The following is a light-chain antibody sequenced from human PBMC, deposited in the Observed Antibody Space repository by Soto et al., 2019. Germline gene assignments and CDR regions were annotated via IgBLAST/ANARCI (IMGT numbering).Light chain of an antibody. CDR1: QSVSSSY. Sequence: EIVLTQSPGTLSLSPGERATLSCRASQSVSSSYLAWYQQKPGQAPRLLIYDASSRATGISDRFSGSGSGTDFTFTISRLEPEDVAVYYCQHYDSSQWTFGQGTKVEIK. CDR3: QHYDSSQWT. J-gene: IGKJ1*01. V-gene: IGKV3-20*01. CDR2: DAS.